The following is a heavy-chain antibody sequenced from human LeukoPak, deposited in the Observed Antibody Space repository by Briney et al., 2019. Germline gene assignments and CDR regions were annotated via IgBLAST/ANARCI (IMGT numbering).Heavy chain of an antibody. CDR2: ISDSSSTI. J-gene: IGHJ4*02. D-gene: IGHD6-19*01. Sequence: GGSLRLSCAASGFIFSDYNMNWVRQAPGKGLEWVSYISDSSSTIYYADSVKGRFTISRDNAKNSLYLQMSSLRVEDTAVYYCVRDWVTGYSSVYWGQGTLVTVSS. V-gene: IGHV3-48*01. CDR3: VRDWVTGYSSVY. CDR1: GFIFSDYN.